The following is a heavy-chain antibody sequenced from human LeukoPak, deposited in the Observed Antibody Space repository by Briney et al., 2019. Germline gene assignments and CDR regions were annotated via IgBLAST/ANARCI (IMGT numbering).Heavy chain of an antibody. V-gene: IGHV3-48*01. CDR2: ISSSSSTI. J-gene: IGHJ4*02. Sequence: GGSLRLSCAASGFTFSSYSMNWVRQAPGKGLEWVSSISSSSSTIYYADSVKGRFTISRDNAKNSLYLQMNSLRAEDTAVYYCARGWGNHTAMAYYFDYWGQGTLVTVSS. CDR1: GFTFSSYS. CDR3: ARGWGNHTAMAYYFDY. D-gene: IGHD5-18*01.